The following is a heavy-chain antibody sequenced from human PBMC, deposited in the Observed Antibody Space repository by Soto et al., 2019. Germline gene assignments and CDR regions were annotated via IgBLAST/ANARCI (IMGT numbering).Heavy chain of an antibody. CDR2: VYYTGST. D-gene: IGHD6-19*01. CDR3: ARSVAVPGAHIDY. V-gene: IGHV4-59*01. Sequence: SETLSLTCSVSGGSISGSYWSWIRQSPGKVLEWLGYVYYTGSTNYSPSLRSRVSISVDTSKNEFSLRPSSVTAADTAVYFCARSVAVPGAHIDYWGQGTQVTVSS. CDR1: GGSISGSY. J-gene: IGHJ4*02.